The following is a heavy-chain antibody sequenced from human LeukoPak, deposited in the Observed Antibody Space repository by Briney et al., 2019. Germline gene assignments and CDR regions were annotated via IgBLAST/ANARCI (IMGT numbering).Heavy chain of an antibody. Sequence: PSETLSLTCTVSGGSISSGSYYWSWIRQPAGKGLEWIGRIYTSGSTNYNPSLKSRVTISVDKSKNQFSLKLSSVIAADTAVYYCARDSSGYPPYNWFDPWGQGTLVTVSS. V-gene: IGHV4-61*02. CDR2: IYTSGST. J-gene: IGHJ5*02. CDR1: GGSISSGSYY. CDR3: ARDSSGYPPYNWFDP. D-gene: IGHD3-22*01.